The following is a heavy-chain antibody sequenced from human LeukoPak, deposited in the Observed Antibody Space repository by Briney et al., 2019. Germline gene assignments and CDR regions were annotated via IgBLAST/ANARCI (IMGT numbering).Heavy chain of an antibody. J-gene: IGHJ5*02. Sequence: GASVKVSCKASGGAFSSYAISWGRQAPGQGLEWMGRIIPIFGIANYVQKFQGRVTITADKSTSTAYMELSSLRSEDTAVYYCARGGPIAVANHNWFDPWGQGTLVTVSS. CDR3: ARGGPIAVANHNWFDP. V-gene: IGHV1-69*04. CDR1: GGAFSSYA. CDR2: IIPIFGIA. D-gene: IGHD6-19*01.